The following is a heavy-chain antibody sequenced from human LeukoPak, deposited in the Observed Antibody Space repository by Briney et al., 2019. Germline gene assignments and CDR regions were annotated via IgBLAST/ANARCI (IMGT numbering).Heavy chain of an antibody. CDR3: ARGPNSNWSGLDF. Sequence: WXXXGRQLPGKGLVWVSRISPTGSTTSYADSVKGRFTVSRDNAKKTLYLQVNNLRAEDTAVYYCARGPNSNWSGLDFWGQGTLLTVSS. CDR1: W. V-gene: IGHV3-74*01. J-gene: IGHJ4*02. CDR2: ISPTGSTT. D-gene: IGHD6-6*01.